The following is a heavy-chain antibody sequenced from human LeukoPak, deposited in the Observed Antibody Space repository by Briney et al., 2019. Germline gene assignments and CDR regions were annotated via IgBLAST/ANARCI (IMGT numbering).Heavy chain of an antibody. Sequence: GASVKVSCKGSGYTFTRNGISWVRQAPGQGLEWMGWINGYNGNTKYAQKLQGRVTMTTDTSTTTAYMELRSLRSDDTAVYYCAREGWWTYSSGPYYFDYWGQGTLITVSS. J-gene: IGHJ4*02. D-gene: IGHD6-19*01. CDR2: INGYNGNT. V-gene: IGHV1-18*04. CDR3: AREGWWTYSSGPYYFDY. CDR1: GYTFTRNG.